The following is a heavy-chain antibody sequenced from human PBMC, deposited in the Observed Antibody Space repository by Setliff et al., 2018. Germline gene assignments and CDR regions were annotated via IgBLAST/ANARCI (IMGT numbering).Heavy chain of an antibody. V-gene: IGHV3-7*03. J-gene: IGHJ4*02. CDR3: AKDPSSQYCDNDCWHYFEN. CDR2: IKQDGSEK. Sequence: GGSLRLSCAASGFTFSTYWMSWVRQAPGKGLEWVANIKQDGSEKYYVDSVKGRFSISRDNSKNTLYLQMNSLRAEDTAVYYCAKDPSSQYCDNDCWHYFENWGQGTLVTVSS. D-gene: IGHD2-21*02. CDR1: GFTFSTYW.